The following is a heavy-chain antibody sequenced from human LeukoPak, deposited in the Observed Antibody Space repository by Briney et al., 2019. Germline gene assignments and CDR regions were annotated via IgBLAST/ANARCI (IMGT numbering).Heavy chain of an antibody. Sequence: PSETLSLTCAVYGGSFSGYYWSWIRQPPGKGLEWIGEINHSGSTNYSPSLKSRVTISVDTSKNQFSLKLSSVTAADTAVYYCAREGKYCSSTSCQLIDYWGQGTLVTVSS. CDR3: AREGKYCSSTSCQLIDY. V-gene: IGHV4-34*01. CDR1: GGSFSGYY. D-gene: IGHD2-2*01. J-gene: IGHJ4*02. CDR2: INHSGST.